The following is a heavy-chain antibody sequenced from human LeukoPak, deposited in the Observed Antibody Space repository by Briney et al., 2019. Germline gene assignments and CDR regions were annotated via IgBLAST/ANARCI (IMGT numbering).Heavy chain of an antibody. Sequence: SETLSLTCAVSGGXISSGGYSWSWIRQPPGKGLEWIGYIYHSGSTYYNPSLKSRVTISVDRSKNQFSLKLSSVTAADTAVYYCARAGGDWYYFDYWGQGTLVTVSS. CDR2: IYHSGST. V-gene: IGHV4-30-2*01. D-gene: IGHD2-21*02. J-gene: IGHJ4*02. CDR1: GGXISSGGYS. CDR3: ARAGGDWYYFDY.